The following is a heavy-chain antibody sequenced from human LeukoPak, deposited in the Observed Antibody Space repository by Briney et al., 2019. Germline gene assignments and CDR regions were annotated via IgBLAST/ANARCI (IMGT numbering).Heavy chain of an antibody. Sequence: GGSLRLSCAASGFTFSSYGMHWVRQAPGKGLEWVAFIRYDGSNKYYADSVKGRFTISRDNSKNTLYLQMNSLRAEDTAVYYCAKDKGYCSSTSCYTPGYWGQGTLVTVSS. V-gene: IGHV3-30*02. J-gene: IGHJ4*02. CDR3: AKDKGYCSSTSCYTPGY. CDR2: IRYDGSNK. D-gene: IGHD2-2*02. CDR1: GFTFSSYG.